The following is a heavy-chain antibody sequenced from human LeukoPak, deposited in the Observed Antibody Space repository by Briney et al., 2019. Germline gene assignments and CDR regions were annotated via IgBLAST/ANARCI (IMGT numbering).Heavy chain of an antibody. V-gene: IGHV3-9*01. CDR3: AEGEKSRYSYGAELNNWFDP. CDR2: ISWNSGTI. CDR1: GFTFDEYA. Sequence: PGRSLRLSCAASGFTFDEYAMHWVRQVPGKGLAWVSGISWNSGTIDYADSVKGRFIISRDNAKNSLYLQMNSLRAEDTALYYCAEGEKSRYSYGAELNNWFDPWGQGTLVTVSS. D-gene: IGHD5-18*01. J-gene: IGHJ5*02.